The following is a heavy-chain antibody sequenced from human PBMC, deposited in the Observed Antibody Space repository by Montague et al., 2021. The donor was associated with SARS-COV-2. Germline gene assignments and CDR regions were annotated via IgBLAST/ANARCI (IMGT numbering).Heavy chain of an antibody. CDR1: GFTFSNSP. Sequence: SLSFAASGFTFSNSPMSWVGQAPGKGLDWVSVIHSAGRGTYYADSVQGRFTISRDNLKNTVYLQMNSLRDVDTALYYCAKVGDILAGYSLINLDAWGQGTLVVVSS. V-gene: IGHV3-23*03. CDR2: IHSAGRGT. CDR3: AKVGDILAGYSLINLDA. J-gene: IGHJ5*02. D-gene: IGHD3-9*01.